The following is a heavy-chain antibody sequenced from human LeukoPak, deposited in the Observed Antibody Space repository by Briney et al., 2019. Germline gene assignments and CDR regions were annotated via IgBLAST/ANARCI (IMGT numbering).Heavy chain of an antibody. D-gene: IGHD1-26*01. CDR3: AKDLSQWEEIPNSPFDY. Sequence: TGGSLRLSCAASGFTFSSYGMHWVRQPPGKGLEWVAVISYDGSNKYYADSVKGRFTISRDNSKNTLYLQMNSLRAEDTAVYYCAKDLSQWEEIPNSPFDYWGQGTLVTVSS. J-gene: IGHJ4*02. CDR2: ISYDGSNK. V-gene: IGHV3-30*18. CDR1: GFTFSSYG.